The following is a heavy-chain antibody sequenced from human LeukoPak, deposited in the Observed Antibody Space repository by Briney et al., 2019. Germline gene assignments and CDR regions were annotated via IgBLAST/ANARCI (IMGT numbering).Heavy chain of an antibody. D-gene: IGHD3-22*01. CDR3: ARSAYYYDSNRGSYFDY. Sequence: SETLSLTFTVSGGSISSYYWSWIRQPPGKGLEWIGYIYYSGSTNYNPSLKSRVTISVDTSKNQFSLKLSSVTAADTAVYYCARSAYYYDSNRGSYFDYWGQGTLVTVSS. J-gene: IGHJ4*02. CDR1: GGSISSYY. V-gene: IGHV4-59*08. CDR2: IYYSGST.